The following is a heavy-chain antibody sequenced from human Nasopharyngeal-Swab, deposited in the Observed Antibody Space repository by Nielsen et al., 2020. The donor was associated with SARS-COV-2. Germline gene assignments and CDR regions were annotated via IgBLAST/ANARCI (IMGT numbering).Heavy chain of an antibody. J-gene: IGHJ4*02. V-gene: IGHV3-43*02. Sequence: GGSLRLSCAASGFRFSDYYMSWIRQAPGKGLEWVSLINGDGNSPYYGDSVKGRFTISRDNSKNSLYLQMNSLRTEDTALYYCAKDMAEVGATDYWGQGTLVTVSS. CDR1: GFRFSDYY. CDR3: AKDMAEVGATDY. CDR2: INGDGNSP. D-gene: IGHD1-26*01.